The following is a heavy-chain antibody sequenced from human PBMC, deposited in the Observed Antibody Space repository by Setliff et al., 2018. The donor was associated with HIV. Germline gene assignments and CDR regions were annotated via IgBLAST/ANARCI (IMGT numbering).Heavy chain of an antibody. CDR3: VRGIVGASAFNY. V-gene: IGHV3-74*01. CDR1: GFTFGSQW. D-gene: IGHD1-26*01. J-gene: IGHJ4*02. CDR2: ISPDGSVI. Sequence: GESLRLSCAASGFTFGSQWMHWVRQAPGKGLVWVSRISPDGSVINYAGSVKGRFTISRDNAKNTLYLQMNGLRAEDTAVYYCVRGIVGASAFNYWGQGTQVTVSS.